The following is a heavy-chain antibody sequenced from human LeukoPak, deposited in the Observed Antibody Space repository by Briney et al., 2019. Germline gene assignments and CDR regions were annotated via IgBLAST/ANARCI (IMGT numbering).Heavy chain of an antibody. CDR1: GYTSTTYY. V-gene: IGHV1-46*01. D-gene: IGHD3-16*01. J-gene: IGHJ6*03. Sequence: GASVKVSCKASGYTSTTYYIHWVRQAPGQGLEWMGMINPSDGATTYAQKFQGRGTMTRDMSTTTVYMDVRTLRSEDTAVYFWAREQGGGLCGNLGGLFASYHTYYYMDVWGRGTTVTVSS. CDR3: AREQGGGLCGNLGGLFASYHTYYYMDV. CDR2: INPSDGAT.